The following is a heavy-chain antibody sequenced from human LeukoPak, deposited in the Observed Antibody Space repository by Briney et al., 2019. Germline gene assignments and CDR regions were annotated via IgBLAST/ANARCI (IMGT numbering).Heavy chain of an antibody. Sequence: ASVKVSCKGAGYTFTSYGITWLRQAPGQGPEWMGWISPNNVKTDSAQNLQGRVAMTTDTSTSTGYMELRRLRSDDTAVYYCARVVRGDCHTGTCFSWFDPWGQGTLVAVSS. CDR2: ISPNNVKT. V-gene: IGHV1-18*01. J-gene: IGHJ5*02. CDR3: ARVVRGDCHTGTCFSWFDP. D-gene: IGHD3-10*02. CDR1: GYTFTSYG.